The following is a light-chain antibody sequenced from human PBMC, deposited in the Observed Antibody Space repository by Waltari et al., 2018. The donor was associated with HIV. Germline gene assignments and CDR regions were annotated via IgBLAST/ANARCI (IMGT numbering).Light chain of an antibody. CDR1: QPVSSW. CDR2: ATS. Sequence: DIEMTQSPSSVSASLGDTLTITCRASQPVSSWLTWYQQRPGRSPELLIFATSIVQTGVPSRFSGRGSGTNFTLTISSLQAEDFATYYCQQANSFPWTFGQGTKVEVK. V-gene: IGKV1-12*01. J-gene: IGKJ1*01. CDR3: QQANSFPWT.